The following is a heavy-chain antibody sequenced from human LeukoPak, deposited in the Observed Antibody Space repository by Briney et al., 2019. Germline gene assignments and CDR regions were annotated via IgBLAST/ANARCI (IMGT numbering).Heavy chain of an antibody. D-gene: IGHD3-3*01. V-gene: IGHV3-23*01. CDR2: ISGSGGST. J-gene: IGHJ4*02. Sequence: GGSLRLSCAGSGFAFSSYAMNWVRQAPGKGLEWVSGISGSGGSTNYADSVKGRFTISRDNSKNTLYLQMNSLRAEDAAIYYCAKDRIWSGYSKYYFDCWGQGTLVTVSS. CDR3: AKDRIWSGYSKYYFDC. CDR1: GFAFSSYA.